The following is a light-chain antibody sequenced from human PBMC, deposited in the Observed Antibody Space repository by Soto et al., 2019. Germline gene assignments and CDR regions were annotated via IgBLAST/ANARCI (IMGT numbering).Light chain of an antibody. CDR3: SSYSSDTTPVI. J-gene: IGLJ2*01. Sequence: QSALTQPASVSGSPGQSITLSCTGSSSDIRVYNYVSWYQQHPGKAPKLLIYDVTDRPSGVSNRFSGSKSGNTASLTISGLQAEDEADYYCSSYSSDTTPVIFGGGTKLTVL. CDR1: SSDIRVYNY. CDR2: DVT. V-gene: IGLV2-14*03.